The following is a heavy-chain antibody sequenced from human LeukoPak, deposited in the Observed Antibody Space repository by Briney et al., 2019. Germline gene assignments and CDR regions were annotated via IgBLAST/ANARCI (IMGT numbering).Heavy chain of an antibody. CDR1: GFTFSSYA. CDR3: AKDIWFGELFRWAFDY. V-gene: IGHV3-23*01. D-gene: IGHD3-10*01. Sequence: GESLKISCAASGFTFSSYAMSWVRQAPGKGLEWVSAISGSGGSTYYADSVKGRFTISRDNSKNTQYLQMNSLRAEDTAVYYCAKDIWFGELFRWAFDYWGQGTLVTVSS. CDR2: ISGSGGST. J-gene: IGHJ4*02.